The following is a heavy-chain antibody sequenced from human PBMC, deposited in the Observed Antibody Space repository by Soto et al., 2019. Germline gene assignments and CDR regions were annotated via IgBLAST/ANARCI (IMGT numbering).Heavy chain of an antibody. CDR3: AREAPYCTSATCPKFYDMDV. Sequence: QVQLVQSGAEVKKPGSSVKVSCKASGGTFGSYAITWVRRAPGQGLEWLGGIIPILNSPAYAQKCQARVVITADELTNTAYMELNSRRFDDTAVYYCAREAPYCTSATCPKFYDMDVWGQGTTVTVAS. J-gene: IGHJ6*02. CDR1: GGTFGSYA. D-gene: IGHD2-2*01. V-gene: IGHV1-69*01. CDR2: IIPILNSP.